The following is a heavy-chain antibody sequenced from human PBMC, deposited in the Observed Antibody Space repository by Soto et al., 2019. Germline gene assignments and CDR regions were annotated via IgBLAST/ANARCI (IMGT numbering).Heavy chain of an antibody. D-gene: IGHD4-17*01. CDR2: ISGSGGST. Sequence: AGGSERHSCADAECADIGDALSIIRQAPGKGLEWVSAISGSGGSTYYADSVKGRFTISRDNSKNTLYLQMNSLRAEDTAVYYCAKDPGDHGDYWGQGTLVTVSS. V-gene: IGHV3-23*01. J-gene: IGHJ4*02. CDR1: ECADIGDA. CDR3: AKDPGDHGDY.